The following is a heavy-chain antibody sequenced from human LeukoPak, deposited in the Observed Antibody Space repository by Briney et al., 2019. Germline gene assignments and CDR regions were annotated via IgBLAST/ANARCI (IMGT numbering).Heavy chain of an antibody. Sequence: GGSLRLSCAASGFIFYSYALSWVRQAPGAGLEWVANIKQDGSEKYYVDSVRGRFTISRDNAKNSLYLQMNSLRAEDTAVYYCARAVGNSGNDYWGQGTLVTVSS. CDR1: GFIFYSYA. CDR2: IKQDGSEK. V-gene: IGHV3-7*04. CDR3: ARAVGNSGNDY. J-gene: IGHJ4*02. D-gene: IGHD4-23*01.